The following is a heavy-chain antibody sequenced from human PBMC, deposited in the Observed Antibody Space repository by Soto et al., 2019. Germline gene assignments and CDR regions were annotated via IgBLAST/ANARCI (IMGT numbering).Heavy chain of an antibody. Sequence: QVQLQESGPGLVKPSETLSLTCTVSGGSVSSGSYYWSWIRQPPGKGLEWIGYIYYSGSTNYNPSLKSRVTISVDTSKNQFSLKLSSVTAADTAVYYCARDSAYYDSSGYGIDPWGQGTLVTVSS. J-gene: IGHJ5*02. CDR3: ARDSAYYDSSGYGIDP. CDR2: IYYSGST. V-gene: IGHV4-61*01. D-gene: IGHD3-22*01. CDR1: GGSVSSGSYY.